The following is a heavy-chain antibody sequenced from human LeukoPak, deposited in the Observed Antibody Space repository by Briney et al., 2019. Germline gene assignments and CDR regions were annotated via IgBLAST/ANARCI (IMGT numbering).Heavy chain of an antibody. D-gene: IGHD5-18*01. CDR1: GFTFNYHG. Sequence: GGSLRLSCVAPGFTFNYHGMNWVRQAPGKGLEWVAFIRYDGSNKYYADSVKGRVTISRDNSKNTLYLQMNSLRADDTALYYCAKNVDSFGSNAFDIWGHGTPVTVSS. V-gene: IGHV3-30*02. J-gene: IGHJ3*02. CDR2: IRYDGSNK. CDR3: AKNVDSFGSNAFDI.